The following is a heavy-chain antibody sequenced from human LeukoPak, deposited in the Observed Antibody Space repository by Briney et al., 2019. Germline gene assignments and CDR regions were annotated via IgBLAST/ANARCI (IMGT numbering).Heavy chain of an antibody. Sequence: PGRSLRLSCAASGFVFSTFTMHWVRQAPGKGLEWVAIISSDGADIYYADSVKGRFTISRGNSRDTLYLQMNNLRPEDTAVYYCARGAYYYGSGNYYLVYWGQGTQVTVSS. CDR2: ISSDGADI. V-gene: IGHV3-30-3*01. CDR3: ARGAYYYGSGNYYLVY. CDR1: GFVFSTFT. J-gene: IGHJ4*02. D-gene: IGHD3-10*01.